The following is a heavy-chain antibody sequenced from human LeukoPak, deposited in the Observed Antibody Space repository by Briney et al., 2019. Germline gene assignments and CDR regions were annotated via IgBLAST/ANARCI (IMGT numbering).Heavy chain of an antibody. Sequence: PSETLSLICTVSGGSIRTSSYYWGWIRQPPGKGLEWIGSMYYSGSTYYKPSLKSRVTISVDTSKNQFSLRLSSLTAADTAVYYCARVSPDGTIFGGAIDCWGQGTLVTVSS. CDR2: MYYSGST. CDR1: GGSIRTSSYY. D-gene: IGHD3-3*01. V-gene: IGHV4-39*07. J-gene: IGHJ4*02. CDR3: ARVSPDGTIFGGAIDC.